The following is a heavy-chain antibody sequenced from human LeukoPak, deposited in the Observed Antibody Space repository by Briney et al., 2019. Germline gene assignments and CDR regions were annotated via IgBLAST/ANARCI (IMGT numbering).Heavy chain of an antibody. Sequence: GGSLRLSCAVSGFTFSGYWMSWVRQAPGNGLEWVATINEDGSEKYYVDSVKGRFTISRDNAENSLYLQMKSLRAEDTTLYYCARGFDGRSGFDIWGQRTMVTVSS. V-gene: IGHV3-7*01. D-gene: IGHD3-10*01. CDR1: GFTFSGYW. CDR2: INEDGSEK. CDR3: ARGFDGRSGFDI. J-gene: IGHJ3*02.